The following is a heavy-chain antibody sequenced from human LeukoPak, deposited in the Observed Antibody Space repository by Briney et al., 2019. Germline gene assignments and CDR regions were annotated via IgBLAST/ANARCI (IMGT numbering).Heavy chain of an antibody. Sequence: GGSLRLSCAASGFTLSSYEMNWVRQAPGKGLEWVSYISSSGSTIFYADSVKGRFTISRDNAKNSLYLQMNSLRAEDTAVYYCARGCSGGSCYSDYYYYYMDVWGKGTTVTISS. CDR2: ISSSGSTI. D-gene: IGHD2-15*01. CDR1: GFTLSSYE. J-gene: IGHJ6*03. V-gene: IGHV3-48*03. CDR3: ARGCSGGSCYSDYYYYYMDV.